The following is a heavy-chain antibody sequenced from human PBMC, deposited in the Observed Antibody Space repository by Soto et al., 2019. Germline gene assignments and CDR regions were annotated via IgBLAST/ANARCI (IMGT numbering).Heavy chain of an antibody. V-gene: IGHV3-23*01. D-gene: IGHD4-17*01. CDR3: AKVRTVTDAGTDY. J-gene: IGHJ4*02. Sequence: EVQLLESGGGLVQPGGSLRLSCAASGFTFSSYAMSWVRQAPGKGLEWVSAISGSGGSTYYADSVKGRFTISRDNSKNPLYLQMNSLRAEDTAVYYCAKVRTVTDAGTDYWGQGTLVTVSS. CDR1: GFTFSSYA. CDR2: ISGSGGST.